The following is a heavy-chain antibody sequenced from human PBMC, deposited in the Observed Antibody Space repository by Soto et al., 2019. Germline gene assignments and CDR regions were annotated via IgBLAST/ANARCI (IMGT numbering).Heavy chain of an antibody. CDR3: ARVGTTSSPPGYYFAY. Sequence: ASVKVSCKASGYTFTSYYMHWVRQAPGQGLEWMGIINPSGGSTSYAQKFQGRVTMTRDTSTSTVYMELSSLRSEDTAVYYCARVGTTSSPPGYYFAYWGQGTLVTVSS. J-gene: IGHJ4*02. D-gene: IGHD4-17*01. CDR1: GYTFTSYY. V-gene: IGHV1-46*03. CDR2: INPSGGST.